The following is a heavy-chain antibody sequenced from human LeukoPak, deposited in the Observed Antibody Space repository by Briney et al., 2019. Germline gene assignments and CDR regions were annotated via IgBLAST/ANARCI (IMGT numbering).Heavy chain of an antibody. Sequence: NSSETLSLTCTVSGGSISSGGYYWSWIRQPPGKGLEWIGYIYHSGSSYYNPSLKSRVIITVDRSKNQFSLKLSSVTAADTAVYYCARVGTVTNDAFDIWGQGTMVTVSS. CDR3: ARVGTVTNDAFDI. D-gene: IGHD4-11*01. CDR2: IYHSGSS. CDR1: GGSISSGGYY. V-gene: IGHV4-30-2*01. J-gene: IGHJ3*02.